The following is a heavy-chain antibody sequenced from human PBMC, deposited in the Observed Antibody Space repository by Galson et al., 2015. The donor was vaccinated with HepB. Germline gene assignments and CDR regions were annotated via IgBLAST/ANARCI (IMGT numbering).Heavy chain of an antibody. CDR2: ISSSSSYI. Sequence: SLRLSCAASGFTFSSYSMNWVRQAPGKGLEWVSSISSSSSYIYYADSVKGRFTISRDNAKNSMYLQMNSLRAEDTAVYYCARDQRYSSGWHGDYYYYYGMDVWGQGTTVTVSS. CDR1: GFTFSSYS. D-gene: IGHD6-19*01. CDR3: ARDQRYSSGWHGDYYYYYGMDV. J-gene: IGHJ6*02. V-gene: IGHV3-21*01.